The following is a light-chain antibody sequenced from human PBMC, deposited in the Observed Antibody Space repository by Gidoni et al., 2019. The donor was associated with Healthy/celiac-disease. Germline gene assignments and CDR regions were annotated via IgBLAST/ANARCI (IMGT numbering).Light chain of an antibody. Sequence: ESQMTQYPSSLSASVGDRVTITCRASQSISSYLNWYQQKPGKAPKLLIYAASSLQSGVPSRFSGSGSGTDFTLTISSLQPEDFATYYCQQSYSTPITFGQGTRLEIK. V-gene: IGKV1-39*01. CDR2: AAS. J-gene: IGKJ5*01. CDR3: QQSYSTPIT. CDR1: QSISSY.